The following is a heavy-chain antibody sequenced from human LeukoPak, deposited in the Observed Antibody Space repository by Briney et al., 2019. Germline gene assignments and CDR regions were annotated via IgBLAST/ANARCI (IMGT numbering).Heavy chain of an antibody. CDR1: GYTFTSFY. CDR2: INPRGGSA. J-gene: IGHJ4*02. Sequence: ASVKVSCKASGYTFTSFYMHWVRQAPGQGLEWMGIINPRGGSASSAQKFQGRVTLTKDTSTSTVYMELSSLRSEDAAVYYCARDYHGSGSLTTFDYWGQGTLVTVSS. D-gene: IGHD3-10*01. CDR3: ARDYHGSGSLTTFDY. V-gene: IGHV1-46*01.